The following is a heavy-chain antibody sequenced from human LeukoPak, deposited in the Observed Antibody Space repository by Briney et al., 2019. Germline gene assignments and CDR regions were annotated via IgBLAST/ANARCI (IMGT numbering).Heavy chain of an antibody. CDR2: IYSGGST. J-gene: IGHJ4*02. V-gene: IGHV3-53*01. Sequence: GGSLRLSCAASGFTVSSTYMSWVRQAPGKGLEWVSVIYSGGSTYYADSVKGRFTISRDNSKNTLYLQMNSLRAEDTAVYYCARELCGGDCYTDYWGQGTLVTVSS. CDR1: GFTVSSTY. D-gene: IGHD2-21*02. CDR3: ARELCGGDCYTDY.